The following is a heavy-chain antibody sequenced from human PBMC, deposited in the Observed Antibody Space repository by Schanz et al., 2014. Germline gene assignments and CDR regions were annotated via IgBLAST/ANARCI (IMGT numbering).Heavy chain of an antibody. CDR1: GGTFSSDT. Sequence: QVHLVQSGAEVKKPGSSVKVSCKASGGTFSSDTFSWVRQAPGQGLEWMGRIVPIAGITNYAQRFQGRVTITADKSSDTAYMELSSLRSEDTAVYYCAREVCLYDRGWFDRWGQGTLVTVSS. V-gene: IGHV1-69*08. CDR3: AREVCLYDRGWFDR. D-gene: IGHD3-16*01. J-gene: IGHJ5*02. CDR2: IVPIAGIT.